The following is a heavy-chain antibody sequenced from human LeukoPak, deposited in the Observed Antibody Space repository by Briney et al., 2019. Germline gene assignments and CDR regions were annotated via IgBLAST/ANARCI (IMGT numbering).Heavy chain of an antibody. Sequence: GGYLRLSCAASGFTFSSYAMSWVRQAPGKGLEWVSAISRSGGSTYYADSVKARFTISRDNSKNTLYLQMNSLRAEDTAVYYCAKANRVLLWFGESPWGQGTLVTVSS. CDR1: GFTFSSYA. CDR2: ISRSGGST. D-gene: IGHD3-10*01. J-gene: IGHJ5*02. V-gene: IGHV3-23*01. CDR3: AKANRVLLWFGESP.